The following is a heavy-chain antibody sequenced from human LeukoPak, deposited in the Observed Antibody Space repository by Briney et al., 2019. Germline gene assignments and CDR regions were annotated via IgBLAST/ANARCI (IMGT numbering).Heavy chain of an antibody. J-gene: IGHJ4*02. CDR2: TSYDGSSE. V-gene: IGHV3-30*18. D-gene: IGHD6-19*01. CDR3: AKGLEQWLVYYFDF. Sequence: GRSLRLSCAASGFTFSRYAMRWVRQAPGKGLEWVALTSYDGSSEYYADSVKGRFTISRDNSKNTLYLQMSSLRAEDTALYYCAKGLEQWLVYYFDFWGQGTLVTVSS. CDR1: GFTFSRYA.